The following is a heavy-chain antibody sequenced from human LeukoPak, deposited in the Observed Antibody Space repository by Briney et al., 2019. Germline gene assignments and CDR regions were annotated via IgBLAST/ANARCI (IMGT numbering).Heavy chain of an antibody. CDR1: GGSFSDNY. CDR2: INHSGST. D-gene: IGHD6-13*01. V-gene: IGHV4-34*01. J-gene: IGHJ4*02. CDR3: ARVGGRRSSSYLASDY. Sequence: PSETLSLTCAVYGGSFSDNYWSWIRQPPGKGLEWIGEINHSGSTNYNPSLKSRVTISVDTSKNQFSLKLSSVTAADTAVYYCARVGGRRSSSYLASDYWGQGTLVTVSS.